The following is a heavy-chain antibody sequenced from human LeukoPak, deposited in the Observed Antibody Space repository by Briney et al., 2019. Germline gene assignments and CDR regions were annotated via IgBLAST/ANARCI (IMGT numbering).Heavy chain of an antibody. D-gene: IGHD2-8*01. CDR2: IKFDESEK. J-gene: IGHJ4*02. CDR1: GFTFSSFW. Sequence: GGSLRLSCAASGFTFSSFWMGWVRQAPGKGLEWVASIKFDESEKHHVDSVEGRFTISRDNAKSSLYLQMNSLRAEDTAVYFCSRVATNGYFEYWGQGTLVTVSS. V-gene: IGHV3-7*04. CDR3: SRVATNGYFEY.